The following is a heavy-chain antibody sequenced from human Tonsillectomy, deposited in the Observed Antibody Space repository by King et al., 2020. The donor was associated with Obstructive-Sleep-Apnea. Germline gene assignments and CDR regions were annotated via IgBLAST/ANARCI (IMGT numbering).Heavy chain of an antibody. V-gene: IGHV3-66*04. CDR1: GFTVGSKY. J-gene: IGHJ6*02. Sequence: DVQLVESGGGLIQPGGSLRLSCAASGFTVGSKYMHWVRQAPGKGLEWVSVICSDDSTYNADSVEGRFTISRDNSKNTLYLQMNSLRAEDTAIYYCARLKGDHFRDSGSHYNPLYYYGLDVWGPGTTVTVSS. D-gene: IGHD3-10*01. CDR3: ARLKGDHFRDSGSHYNPLYYYGLDV. CDR2: ICSDDST.